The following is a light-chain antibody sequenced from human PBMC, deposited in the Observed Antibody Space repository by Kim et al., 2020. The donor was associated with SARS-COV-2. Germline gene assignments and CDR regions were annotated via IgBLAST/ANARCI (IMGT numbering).Light chain of an antibody. CDR3: QQRRT. CDR1: ESISNY. J-gene: IGKJ4*01. CDR2: EAS. V-gene: IGKV3-11*01. Sequence: ATLSLSPGERATLSCRASESISNYVAWYQQNPGQAPRLLIYEASNRATGIPARFSGSGSGTDFTLTISSLEPEDFAVYYCQQRRTFGGGTKVDIK.